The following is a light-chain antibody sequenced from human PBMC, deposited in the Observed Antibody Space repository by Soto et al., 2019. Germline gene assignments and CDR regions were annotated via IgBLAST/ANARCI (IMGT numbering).Light chain of an antibody. V-gene: IGLV1-44*01. Sequence: QSVLTQPPSGSGTPGRRVTISCSGSNSNIGSNPVNWYQQFPGAAPKLLIYSNNQRPSGVPDRFSGSKSGTSASLAISGLQSEDEADYYCAAWDDSLSGFYVFGTGTKLTVL. CDR2: SNN. CDR1: NSNIGSNP. CDR3: AAWDDSLSGFYV. J-gene: IGLJ1*01.